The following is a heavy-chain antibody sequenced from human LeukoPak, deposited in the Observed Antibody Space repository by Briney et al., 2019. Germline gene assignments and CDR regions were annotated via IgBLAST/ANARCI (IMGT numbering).Heavy chain of an antibody. CDR3: AKTASSSGE. V-gene: IGHV3-23*01. D-gene: IGHD6-6*01. Sequence: GGSLRLSCGASGFTFSTTGMSWVRQAPGKGLEWVSGISGNSDKTYYTDSVKGRFSVFRDNSRNTLYLQMNNVRVEDTALYYCAKTASSSGEWGQGTLVTVSS. J-gene: IGHJ4*02. CDR2: ISGNSDKT. CDR1: GFTFSTTG.